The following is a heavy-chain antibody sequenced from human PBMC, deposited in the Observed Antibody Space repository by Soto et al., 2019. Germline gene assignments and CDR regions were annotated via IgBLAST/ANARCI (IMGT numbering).Heavy chain of an antibody. CDR2: IYYSGST. CDR1: GGSISSYY. Sequence: SETLSLTCTVSGGSISSYYWSWIRQPPGKGLEWIGYIYYSGSTNYNPSLKSRVTISVDTSKNQFSLKLSSVTAADTAVYYCARAQKVVRGVIDSFDIWGQGTMVTVSS. CDR3: ARAQKVVRGVIDSFDI. D-gene: IGHD3-10*01. J-gene: IGHJ3*02. V-gene: IGHV4-59*01.